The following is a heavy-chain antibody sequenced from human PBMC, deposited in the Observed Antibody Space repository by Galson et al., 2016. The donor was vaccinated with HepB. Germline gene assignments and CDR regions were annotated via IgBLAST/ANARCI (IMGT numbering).Heavy chain of an antibody. J-gene: IGHJ4*02. CDR2: ISGDGSSA. D-gene: IGHD3-3*01. Sequence: SLRLSCAGSGFTFDDCPMHWVRQVPGKGLEWVSLISGDGSSAYYGDSVKGRFTISRDNSKNSMYLQKNSLRTEDTAIYYCAKDISRPTYDFNYVDHWGQGTLVTVSS. CDR3: AKDISRPTYDFNYVDH. CDR1: GFTFDDCP. V-gene: IGHV3-43*02.